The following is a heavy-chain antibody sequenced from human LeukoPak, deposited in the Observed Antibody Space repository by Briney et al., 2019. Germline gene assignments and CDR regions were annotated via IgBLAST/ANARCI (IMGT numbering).Heavy chain of an antibody. CDR1: GGSISSYY. CDR2: IYYSGST. V-gene: IGHV4-59*08. J-gene: IGHJ5*02. CDR3: ARASSWGWFDP. Sequence: PSETLSLTCTVSGGSISSYYWSWIRQPAGKGLEWIGYIYYSGSTNYNPSLKSRVTISVDTSKNQFSLKLSSVTAADTAVYYCARASSWGWFDPWGQGTLVTVSS. D-gene: IGHD6-13*01.